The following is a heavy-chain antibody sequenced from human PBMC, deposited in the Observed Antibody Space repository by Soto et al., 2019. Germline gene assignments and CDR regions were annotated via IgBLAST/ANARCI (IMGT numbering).Heavy chain of an antibody. CDR3: ARASLLGRNSPNANWFDP. Sequence: SETLSLTCAVSGGSISSYYWSWIRQPPGKGLEWIGYIYYSGSTNYNPSLKSRVTISVDTSKNQFSLKLSSVTAADTAIYYCARASLLGRNSPNANWFDPWGQGTLVTVSS. V-gene: IGHV4-59*01. D-gene: IGHD7-27*01. CDR1: GGSISSYY. CDR2: IYYSGST. J-gene: IGHJ5*02.